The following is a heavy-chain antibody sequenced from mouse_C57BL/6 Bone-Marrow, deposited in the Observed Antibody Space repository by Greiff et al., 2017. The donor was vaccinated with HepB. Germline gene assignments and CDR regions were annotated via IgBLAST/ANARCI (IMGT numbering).Heavy chain of an antibody. Sequence: EVQLQQSGPELVKPGASVKISCKASGYSFTGYYMNWVKQSPEKSLEWIGEINPSTGGTTYNQKFKAKATLTVDKSSSTAYMQLKSLTSEDTAIYYSAYWYFDVWGTGTTVTVSS. CDR2: INPSTGGT. CDR1: GYSFTGYY. CDR3: AYWYFDV. J-gene: IGHJ1*03. V-gene: IGHV1-42*01.